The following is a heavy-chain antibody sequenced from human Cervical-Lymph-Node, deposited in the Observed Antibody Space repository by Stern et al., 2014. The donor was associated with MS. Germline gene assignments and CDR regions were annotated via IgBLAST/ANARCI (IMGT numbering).Heavy chain of an antibody. D-gene: IGHD3-3*01. CDR3: ARVVRFLEWVPFDP. Sequence: QLQLQESGSGLVRPSQTLSLTCTVSGGSVSSGGYTLSWLRQPPGKGLEWIGYIYEDERSYYHPSLQSRVTISIDRSKNQFSRRLSSMTAADTALYYCARVVRFLEWVPFDPWGQGILVTVSS. CDR1: GGSVSSGGYT. J-gene: IGHJ5*02. CDR2: IYEDERS. V-gene: IGHV4-30-2*01.